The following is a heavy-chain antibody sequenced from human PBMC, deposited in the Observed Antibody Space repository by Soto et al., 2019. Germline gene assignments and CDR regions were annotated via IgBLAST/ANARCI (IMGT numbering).Heavy chain of an antibody. V-gene: IGHV6-1*01. J-gene: IGHJ4*02. Sequence: PSPTLSLPCALSGDSVSGNSAACNWIRQSPSRGLEWLGRTYYRSKWSNDYAVSVKSRITVTPDTSKNQFSLHLNPVTPEDTAVYHCAREFPYYESSDSYFDYWGQGALVTVSS. D-gene: IGHD3-16*01. CDR2: TYYRSKWSN. CDR1: GDSVSGNSAA. CDR3: AREFPYYESSDSYFDY.